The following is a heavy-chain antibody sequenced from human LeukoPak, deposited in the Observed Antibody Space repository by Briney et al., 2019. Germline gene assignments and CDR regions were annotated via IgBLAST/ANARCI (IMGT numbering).Heavy chain of an antibody. J-gene: IGHJ4*02. CDR3: ARGLYGTGSHFDF. D-gene: IGHD3-10*01. Sequence: ASVKVSCKASGSTFSSYDINWVRRATGQGLEWMGWMNPNSGDTGYTPRFQGRVTMTRDTSISTAYMELSSLRSEDTAVYYCARGLYGTGSHFDFWGQGTLVTVSS. CDR1: GSTFSSYD. CDR2: MNPNSGDT. V-gene: IGHV1-8*02.